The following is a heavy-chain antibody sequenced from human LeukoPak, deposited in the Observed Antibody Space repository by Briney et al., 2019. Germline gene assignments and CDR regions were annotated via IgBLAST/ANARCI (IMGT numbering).Heavy chain of an antibody. V-gene: IGHV3-23*01. CDR1: GFTFSTYA. CDR2: FSGSGGRT. J-gene: IGHJ4*02. D-gene: IGHD6-25*01. CDR3: TRGPANFLDY. Sequence: QAGGSLRLSCAASGFTFSTYAMNWVRQAPGKGLEWVSTFSGSGGRTYYADSVKGRFTISRDNSKNTLYLQMNSLRAEDTAVYYCTRGPANFLDYWGQGTLVTVSS.